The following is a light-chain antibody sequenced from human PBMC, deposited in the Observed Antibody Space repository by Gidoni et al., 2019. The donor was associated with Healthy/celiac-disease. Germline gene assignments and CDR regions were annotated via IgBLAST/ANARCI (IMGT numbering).Light chain of an antibody. CDR1: QGISNS. J-gene: IGKJ2*01. V-gene: IGKV1-NL1*01. Sequence: DIQMTKSPSSLSASVGDRVTITCRASQGISNSLAWYQQKPGKAPKLLLYAASRLESGVPSRFSGSGSGTDYTLTISSLQPEDFATYYCQQYYSTPPTFGQXTKLEIK. CDR3: QQYYSTPPT. CDR2: AAS.